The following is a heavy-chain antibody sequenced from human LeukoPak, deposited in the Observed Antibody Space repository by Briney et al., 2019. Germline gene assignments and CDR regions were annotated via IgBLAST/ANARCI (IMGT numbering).Heavy chain of an antibody. CDR2: ISSSGSTI. CDR1: AFTFSDYY. V-gene: IGHV3-11*04. Sequence: PGRSLRLSCAASAFTFSDYYMSWIRQAPGKGLEWVSYISSSGSTIYYADSVKGRFTISRDNSKNTLYLQMNSLRAEDTAVYYCAKDSSNYFDYWGQGTLVTVSS. CDR3: AKDSSNYFDY. J-gene: IGHJ4*02.